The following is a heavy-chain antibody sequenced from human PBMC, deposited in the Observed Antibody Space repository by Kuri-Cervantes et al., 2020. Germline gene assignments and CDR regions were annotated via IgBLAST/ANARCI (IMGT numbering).Heavy chain of an antibody. D-gene: IGHD2-15*01. CDR3: AREIGVGVVVAATYLGPNYYYGMDV. CDR1: GFTFSNAW. J-gene: IGHJ6*02. CDR2: IKSKTDGGTT. Sequence: GESLKISCAASGFTFSNAWMSWVRQAPGKGLEWVGRIKSKTDGGTTDYAAPVKGRFTISRDDSKNTLYLQMNSLRAEDTAVYYCAREIGVGVVVAATYLGPNYYYGMDVWGQGTTVTVSS. V-gene: IGHV3-15*01.